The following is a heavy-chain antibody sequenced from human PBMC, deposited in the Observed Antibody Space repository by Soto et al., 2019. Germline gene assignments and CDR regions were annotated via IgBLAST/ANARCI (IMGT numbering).Heavy chain of an antibody. J-gene: IGHJ3*02. CDR3: SGYYSYAFDI. V-gene: IGHV3-11*01. CDR2: ISSSGSTI. Sequence: QVQLVESGGGLVKPGGSLRLACAASGFTFSDYYMSWIRQAPGKGLEWVSYISSSGSTINYADSVKGRFTISRDNAKTSLYLQMNSLRAVDTAVYYCSGYYSYAFDIWGQGTMVTVSS. CDR1: GFTFSDYY. D-gene: IGHD3-22*01.